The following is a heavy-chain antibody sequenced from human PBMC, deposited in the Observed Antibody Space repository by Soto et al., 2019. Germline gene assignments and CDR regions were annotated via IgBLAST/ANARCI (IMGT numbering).Heavy chain of an antibody. CDR1: GGSISSYC. Sequence: QVQLQESGPGLVKPSETLSITCTVSGGSISSYCWSWIRLRAGKGLAWIGRIYTSGSTNYSPSLKSGVTMSVDTSKKQCSLTLSYVTASDTAVYYWASSSSSSFDDWGQGTLVTVSS. J-gene: IGHJ4*02. V-gene: IGHV4-4*07. CDR2: IYTSGST. D-gene: IGHD6-13*01. CDR3: ASSSSSSFDD.